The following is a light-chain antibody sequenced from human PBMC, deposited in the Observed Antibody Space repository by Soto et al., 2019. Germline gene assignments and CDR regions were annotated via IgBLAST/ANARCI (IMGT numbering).Light chain of an antibody. Sequence: DVQLTQSPSPLSASVGDRVSISCRASRAITNHLNWYQQKPGKAPILLVYAASTLETGVPSRFSGSGSGTHFTLTIDNLQPEDVATYFCQQNYITPLAFGGETKVDIK. J-gene: IGKJ4*01. CDR3: QQNYITPLA. CDR1: RAITNH. CDR2: AAS. V-gene: IGKV1-39*01.